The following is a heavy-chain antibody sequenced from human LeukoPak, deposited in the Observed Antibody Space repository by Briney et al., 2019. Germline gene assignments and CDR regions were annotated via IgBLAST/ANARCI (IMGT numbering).Heavy chain of an antibody. CDR1: GFTFSDYA. CDR2: IRESGDRT. V-gene: IGHV3-23*01. D-gene: IGHD3-3*01. Sequence: GGSLRLSCAASGFTFSDYAMTWVRQAPGKGLEWVSAIRESGDRTYYAGSVKGRFTVSRDNSKNTLYLHMNSLRAEDTAVYYCARVQVRFFRYGMDVWGQGTTVTVSS. J-gene: IGHJ6*02. CDR3: ARVQVRFFRYGMDV.